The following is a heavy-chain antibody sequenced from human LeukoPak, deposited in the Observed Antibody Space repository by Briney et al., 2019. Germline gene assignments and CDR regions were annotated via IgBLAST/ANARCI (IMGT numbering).Heavy chain of an antibody. J-gene: IGHJ4*02. CDR1: GFTFSSYA. D-gene: IGHD3-22*01. Sequence: GGSLRLSCAASGFTFSSYAMSWVRQAPGERLEWVSAISGSGGSTYYADSVKGRFTISRDNSKNTLYLQMNSLRAEDTAVYYCAKASAMIVVVSKHFDYWGQGTLVTVSS. V-gene: IGHV3-23*01. CDR2: ISGSGGST. CDR3: AKASAMIVVVSKHFDY.